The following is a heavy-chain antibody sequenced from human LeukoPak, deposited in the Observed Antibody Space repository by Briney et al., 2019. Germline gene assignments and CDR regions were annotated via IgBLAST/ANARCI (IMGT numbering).Heavy chain of an antibody. J-gene: IGHJ4*02. Sequence: GGSLRLSCAASGFTVSSNYMSWVRQAPGKGLEWVSVIYSGGSTYYADSVKGRFTISRDNSKNTLYLQMNSLRAEDTAVYYCARSSGWQAYFDYWGQGTLVTVSS. D-gene: IGHD6-19*01. V-gene: IGHV3-53*05. CDR1: GFTVSSNY. CDR2: IYSGGST. CDR3: ARSSGWQAYFDY.